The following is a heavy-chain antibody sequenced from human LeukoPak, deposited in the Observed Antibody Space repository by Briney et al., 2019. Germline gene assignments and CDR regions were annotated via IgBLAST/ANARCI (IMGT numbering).Heavy chain of an antibody. CDR1: GGSISSSSYY. V-gene: IGHV4-39*01. CDR2: IYYSGST. J-gene: IGHJ4*02. D-gene: IGHD2-2*01. CDR3: ARHEYCSSTSCYPPDY. Sequence: PSETLSLTCTVSGGSISSSSYYWGWIRQPPGKGLEWIGSIYYSGSTYYNPSLKSRVTISVDTSKNQFSLKLSSVTAADTAVYYCARHEYCSSTSCYPPDYWGQGTLVTVSS.